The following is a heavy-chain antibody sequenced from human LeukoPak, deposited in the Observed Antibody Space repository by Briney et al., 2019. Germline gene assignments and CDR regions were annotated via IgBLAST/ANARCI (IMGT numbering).Heavy chain of an antibody. CDR2: ISYDGSNK. D-gene: IGHD3-22*01. V-gene: IGHV3-30*18. CDR3: AKEGYYYDSSGYYRVPVFDY. Sequence: GGSLRLSCAASGFTFSSYGVHWVRQAPGKGLEWVAVISYDGSNKYYGDSVKGRFTISRDNSKNTLYLHMNSLRAEDTAVYYCAKEGYYYDSSGYYRVPVFDYWGQGTLVTVSS. CDR1: GFTFSSYG. J-gene: IGHJ4*02.